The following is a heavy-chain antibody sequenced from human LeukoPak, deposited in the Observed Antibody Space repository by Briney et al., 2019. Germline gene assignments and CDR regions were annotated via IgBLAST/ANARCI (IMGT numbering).Heavy chain of an antibody. CDR2: INHRGST. V-gene: IGHV4-34*01. CDR1: GGSFSGYY. J-gene: IGHJ3*02. CDR3: ARAGITDI. D-gene: IGHD3-3*01. Sequence: SETLSLTCAVYGGSFSGYYWSWIRQPPGKGLEWIGEINHRGSTNYNPSLKSRVTISVDTSKNQFSLKLSSVTAADTAVYYCARAGITDIWGQGTMVTVSS.